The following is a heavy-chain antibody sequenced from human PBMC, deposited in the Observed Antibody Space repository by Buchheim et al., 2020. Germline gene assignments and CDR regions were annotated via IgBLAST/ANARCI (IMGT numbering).Heavy chain of an antibody. CDR1: GGSISSSSYY. CDR2: IYYSGST. CDR3: ARLLGQQLGGFDY. Sequence: QLQLQESGPGLVKPSETLSLTCTVSGGSISSSSYYWGWIRQPPGKGLEWIGSIYYSGSTYYNPSLKSRVTISVDTSKNQFFLKLRSVTAADTAVYYCARLLGQQLGGFDYWGQGTL. V-gene: IGHV4-39*01. D-gene: IGHD6-13*01. J-gene: IGHJ4*02.